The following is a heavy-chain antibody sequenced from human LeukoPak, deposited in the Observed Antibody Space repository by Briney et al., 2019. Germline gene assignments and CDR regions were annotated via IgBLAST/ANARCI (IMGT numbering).Heavy chain of an antibody. V-gene: IGHV4-38-2*02. CDR3: ARDARGVVAATDY. J-gene: IGHJ4*02. Sequence: SETLSLTCTVSGGSISSYYWSWIRQPPGKGLEWIGSIYHSGSTYYNPSLKSRVTISVDTSKNQFSLKLSSVTAADTAVYYCARDARGVVAATDYWGQGTLVTVSS. CDR1: GGSISSYY. CDR2: IYHSGST. D-gene: IGHD2-15*01.